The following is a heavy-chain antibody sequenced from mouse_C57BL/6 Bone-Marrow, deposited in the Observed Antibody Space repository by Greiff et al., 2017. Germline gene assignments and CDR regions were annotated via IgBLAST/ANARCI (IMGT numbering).Heavy chain of an antibody. Sequence: QVQLQQPGTELVKPGASVKLSCKASGYTFTSYWMHWVKQRPGQGLEWIGNINPSNGGTNYNEKFKSKATLTVDKSSSTAYMQLSSLTSEDSAVYYCASITTVVAHWYFDVWGTGTTVTVSS. V-gene: IGHV1-53*01. D-gene: IGHD1-1*01. CDR3: ASITTVVAHWYFDV. J-gene: IGHJ1*03. CDR2: INPSNGGT. CDR1: GYTFTSYW.